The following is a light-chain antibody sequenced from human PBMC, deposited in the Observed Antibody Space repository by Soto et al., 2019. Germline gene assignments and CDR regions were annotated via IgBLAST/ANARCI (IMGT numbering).Light chain of an antibody. V-gene: IGLV2-14*01. CDR3: SSYTSSSTRV. Sequence: QSALTQPASVSGSPGQSITISCTGTSSDVGGYNYVSWYQQHPSKAPKLMIYDVSNRPSGVSNRFSGSKSANTASLTISGLQAEDEADYYCSSYTSSSTRVFGTGTKVTVL. CDR2: DVS. CDR1: SSDVGGYNY. J-gene: IGLJ1*01.